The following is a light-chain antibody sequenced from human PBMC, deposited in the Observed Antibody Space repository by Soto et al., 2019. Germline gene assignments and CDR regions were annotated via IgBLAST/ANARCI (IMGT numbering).Light chain of an antibody. CDR3: QQCGLPPFT. J-gene: IGKJ3*01. V-gene: IGKV3-20*01. CDR1: QSVSSGY. CDR2: AVY. Sequence: EVVLTQSPGTLSLSPGDRATLSCRASQSVSSGYLAWYQQKPGQVPRLLIHAVYNRATGIPDRFSGSGYGTAFTLTITRLEPEDSAVYYCQQCGLPPFTFGPGTKLDIK.